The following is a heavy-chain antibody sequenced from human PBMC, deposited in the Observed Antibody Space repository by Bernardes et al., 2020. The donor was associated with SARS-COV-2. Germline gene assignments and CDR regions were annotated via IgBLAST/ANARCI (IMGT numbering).Heavy chain of an antibody. D-gene: IGHD3-3*01. CDR2: ISYSGRT. CDR3: ARGSFWSGYLNDLEY. V-gene: IGHV4-59*01. Sequence: SETLSLTCSVSGGSMSDYHWNWIRQPPGRGLEWIGYISYSGRTHYNPSLKGRVTISIDTSENQFSLRLSSVTAADTAVYYCARGSFWSGYLNDLEYWGQGTLVTVSS. J-gene: IGHJ4*02. CDR1: GGSMSDYH.